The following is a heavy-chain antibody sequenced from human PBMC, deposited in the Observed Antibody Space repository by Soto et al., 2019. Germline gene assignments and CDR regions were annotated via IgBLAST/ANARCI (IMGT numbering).Heavy chain of an antibody. J-gene: IGHJ5*02. D-gene: IGHD4-17*01. CDR3: AKDRGTTVTTQRFDP. CDR1: GFTFSSYA. Sequence: EVQLLESGGGLVQPGGSLRLSCAASGFTFSSYAMRWVRQAPGKGLEWVSAISGSGGSTYYADSVTGRFTISRDNAKNTLYLQMNSLRAEDTAVYYCAKDRGTTVTTQRFDPWGQGTLVTVSS. V-gene: IGHV3-23*01. CDR2: ISGSGGST.